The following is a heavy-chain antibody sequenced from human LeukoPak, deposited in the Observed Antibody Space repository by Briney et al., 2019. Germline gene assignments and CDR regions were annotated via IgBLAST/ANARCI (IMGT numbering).Heavy chain of an antibody. D-gene: IGHD3-22*01. CDR1: GGTFSSYA. CDR2: IIPIFGTA. V-gene: IGHV1-69*13. J-gene: IGHJ4*02. CDR3: ARGGDYYDSSGYYLPGLDY. Sequence: APVKVSCKASGGTFSSYAISWVRQAPGQGLEWMGGIIPIFGTANYAQKFQGRVTITADESTSTAYMELSSLRSEDTAVYYCARGGDYYDSSGYYLPGLDYWGQGTLVTVSS.